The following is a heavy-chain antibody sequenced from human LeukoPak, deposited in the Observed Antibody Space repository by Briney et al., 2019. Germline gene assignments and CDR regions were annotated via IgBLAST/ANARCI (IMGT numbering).Heavy chain of an antibody. CDR2: IYYRGSI. CDR3: AKESRYHGMDV. J-gene: IGHJ6*02. V-gene: IGHV4-31*03. D-gene: IGHD1-14*01. Sequence: PSETLSLTCTVSGGSISSGGYYWSWIRQHPGKGLEWIGYIYYRGSIYSNPSLSRVTISLDTSKNQFSLKLSSVTAADTAVYSCAKESRYHGMDVWGQGTTVTVSS. CDR1: GGSISSGGYY.